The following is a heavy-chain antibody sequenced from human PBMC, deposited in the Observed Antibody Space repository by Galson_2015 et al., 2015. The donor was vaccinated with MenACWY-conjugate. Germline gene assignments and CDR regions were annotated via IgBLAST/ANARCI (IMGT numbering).Heavy chain of an antibody. V-gene: IGHV1-69*04. CDR3: ARPPSAESYYYYYGMDV. CDR1: GGTFSSYA. J-gene: IGHJ6*02. Sequence: SVKVSCKASGGTFSSYAISWVRQAPGQGLEWMGRIIPILGIANYAQKFQGRVTITADKSTSTAYMELSSLRSEDTAVYYCARPPSAESYYYYYGMDVWGQGTTVTVSS. CDR2: IIPILGIA.